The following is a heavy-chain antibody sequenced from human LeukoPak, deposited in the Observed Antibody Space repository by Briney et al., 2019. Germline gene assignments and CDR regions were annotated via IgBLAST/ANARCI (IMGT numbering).Heavy chain of an antibody. CDR2: IYSGGDT. CDR1: GFTFSDYY. Sequence: GGSLRLSCAASGFTFSDYYMSWIRQAPGKGPEWLSVIYSGGDTYYADSVKGRFTISRDNSKNMVYLQMNSLRAEDTAVYYCARTYYYQYMDVWGKGTRVTVSS. J-gene: IGHJ6*03. CDR3: ARTYYYQYMDV. V-gene: IGHV3-53*01.